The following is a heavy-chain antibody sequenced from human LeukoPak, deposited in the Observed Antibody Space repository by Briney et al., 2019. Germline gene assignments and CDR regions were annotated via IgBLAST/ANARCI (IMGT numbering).Heavy chain of an antibody. V-gene: IGHV4-59*12. CDR1: GGSISSYY. J-gene: IGHJ3*02. Sequence: SETLSLTCAVSGGSISSYYWSWIRQPPGKGLEWIGYIYYSGSTNYNPSLKSRVTISVDTSKNQFSLKLSSVTAADTAVYYCARMRSGIAVPGIAFDIWGQGTMVTVSS. D-gene: IGHD6-19*01. CDR2: IYYSGST. CDR3: ARMRSGIAVPGIAFDI.